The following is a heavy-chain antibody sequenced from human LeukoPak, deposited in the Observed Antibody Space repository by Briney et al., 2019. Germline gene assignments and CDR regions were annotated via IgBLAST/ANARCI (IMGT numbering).Heavy chain of an antibody. J-gene: IGHJ5*02. CDR3: ARHPYTSKHYYDSSGYYYGVWFDP. Sequence: GGSLRLSCAASGFTLSSNAMNWVRQAPGKGLEWVSGISGSGGSTYYADSVKGRFTISRDKSKNTLYLLMISLRAEDTAVYYCARHPYTSKHYYDSSGYYYGVWFDPWGQGTLVTVSS. CDR1: GFTLSSNA. V-gene: IGHV3-23*01. CDR2: ISGSGGST. D-gene: IGHD3-22*01.